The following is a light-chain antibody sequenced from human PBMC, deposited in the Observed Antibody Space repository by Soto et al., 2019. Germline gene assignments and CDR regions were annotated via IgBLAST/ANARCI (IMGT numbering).Light chain of an antibody. V-gene: IGKV3-15*01. CDR2: GAS. CDR1: HSVSSN. Sequence: EIVMTQSPATLSVSPGERATLSCRASHSVSSNLAWYQQKPGQAPRLLIYGASTRATGIPARFSGSGSGTEFTLTISSLQSEDFAAYYCQQYNNWPPYTVGQGTKVDI. J-gene: IGKJ2*01. CDR3: QQYNNWPPYT.